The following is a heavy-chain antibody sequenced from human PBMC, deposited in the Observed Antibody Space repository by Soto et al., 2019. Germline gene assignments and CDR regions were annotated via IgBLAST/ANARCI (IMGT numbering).Heavy chain of an antibody. CDR2: IIPIFGTA. V-gene: IGHV1-69*06. CDR3: ARDDTNGVLRFDY. CDR1: GGTFSSYA. J-gene: IGHJ4*02. D-gene: IGHD2-8*01. Sequence: ASVKVSCKASGGTFSSYAISWVRQAPGQGLEWMGGIIPIFGTANYAQKFQGRVTITADKCTSTAYMELSSLRSEDTAVYYCARDDTNGVLRFDYWGQGTLVTVSS.